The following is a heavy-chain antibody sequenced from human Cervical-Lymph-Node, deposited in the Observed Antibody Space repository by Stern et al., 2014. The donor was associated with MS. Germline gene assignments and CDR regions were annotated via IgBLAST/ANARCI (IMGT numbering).Heavy chain of an antibody. CDR1: GYTFTNNW. CDR2: IYPDASDI. D-gene: IGHD1-1*01. J-gene: IGHJ6*02. V-gene: IGHV5-51*01. CDR3: ARHPPRRKWDDPNYGMDV. Sequence: EVQLVESGAEVKKPGESLKISCKGSGYTFTNNWIAWVRQMPGKGLEWMGIIYPDASDIRYSPSLQGQVTISADKSTSTASLQWSSRRAGDSAVYYWARHPPRRKWDDPNYGMDVWGQGTTVTVSS.